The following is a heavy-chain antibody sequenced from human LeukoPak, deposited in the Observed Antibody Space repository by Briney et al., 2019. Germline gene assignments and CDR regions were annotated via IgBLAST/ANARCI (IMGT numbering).Heavy chain of an antibody. CDR1: GFTFSSYW. D-gene: IGHD3-10*01. CDR2: INSDGSST. J-gene: IGHJ6*03. V-gene: IGHV3-74*01. CDR3: ARDLDYGSGREVMDV. Sequence: QAGGSLRLSCAASGFTFSSYWMHWVRQAPGKGLVWVSRINSDGSSTSYADSVKGRFTISRDNAKNTLYLQMNSLRAEDTAVYYCARDLDYGSGREVMDVWGKGTTVTVSS.